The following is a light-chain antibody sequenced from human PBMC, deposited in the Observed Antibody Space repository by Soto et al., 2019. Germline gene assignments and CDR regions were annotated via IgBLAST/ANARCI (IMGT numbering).Light chain of an antibody. CDR3: QQRSKWPPEVT. CDR1: QSVSSY. V-gene: IGKV3-11*01. J-gene: IGKJ5*01. Sequence: DIVMTQSPDSLAVSLGERATINCKSSQSVSSYLAWYQQKPGQAPRLLIYDASNRATGISARFSGSGSGTDFTLTISSLEPEDFAVYYCQQRSKWPPEVTFGQGTRLEIK. CDR2: DAS.